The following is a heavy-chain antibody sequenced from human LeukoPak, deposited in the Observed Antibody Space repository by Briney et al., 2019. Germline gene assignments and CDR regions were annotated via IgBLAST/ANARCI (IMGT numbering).Heavy chain of an antibody. Sequence: PSETQSLTCAVSGGSISSGGYSWSWIRQPPGKGLEWIGYIYHSGSTYYNPSLKSRVTISVDRSKNQFSLKLSSVTAADTAVYYCARDRVERHSSSWYRGLTYYYYMDVWGKGTTVTVSS. D-gene: IGHD6-13*01. CDR3: ARDRVERHSSSWYRGLTYYYYMDV. CDR2: IYHSGST. J-gene: IGHJ6*03. V-gene: IGHV4-30-2*01. CDR1: GGSISSGGYS.